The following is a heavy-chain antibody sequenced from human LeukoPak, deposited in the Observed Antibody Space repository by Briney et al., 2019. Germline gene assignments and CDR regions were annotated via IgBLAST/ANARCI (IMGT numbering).Heavy chain of an antibody. D-gene: IGHD5-18*01. V-gene: IGHV3-15*01. CDR1: GFTFSNAW. J-gene: IGHJ4*02. Sequence: GGSLRPSCAASGFTFSNAWMSWVRQAPGKGLEWVGRIKSKTDGGTTDCAAPVKGRFTISRDDSKNTLYLQMNSLKTEDTAVYYCTTDTAMVRFDYWGQGTLVTVSS. CDR3: TTDTAMVRFDY. CDR2: IKSKTDGGTT.